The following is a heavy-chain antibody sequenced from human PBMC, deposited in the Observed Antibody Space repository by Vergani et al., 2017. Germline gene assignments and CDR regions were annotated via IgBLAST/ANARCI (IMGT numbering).Heavy chain of an antibody. Sequence: QVQLQESGPGLVKPSETLSLTCAVSGYSISSGYYWGWIRQPPGKGLEWIGSIYHSGSTYYNPSLKSRVTISVDTSKNQFSLKLSSVTAAATAVYYCARLRDLWSGYYTGSDAFDIWGQGTMVTVSS. CDR2: IYHSGST. V-gene: IGHV4-38-2*01. CDR1: GYSISSGYY. D-gene: IGHD3-3*01. J-gene: IGHJ3*02. CDR3: ARLRDLWSGYYTGSDAFDI.